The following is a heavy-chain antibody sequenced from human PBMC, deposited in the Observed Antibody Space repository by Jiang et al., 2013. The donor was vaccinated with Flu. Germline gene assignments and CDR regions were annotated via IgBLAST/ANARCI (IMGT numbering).Heavy chain of an antibody. CDR2: RTKACGGTT. V-gene: IGHV3-49*02. J-gene: IGHJ4*02. CDR3: TRGIGAVVPADLDY. D-gene: IGHD2-2*01. Sequence: RTKACGGTTEYAASVKGRFTISRDDSKSIAYLQMNSLKTEDTAVYYCTRGIGAVVPADLDYWGQGTLVTVSS.